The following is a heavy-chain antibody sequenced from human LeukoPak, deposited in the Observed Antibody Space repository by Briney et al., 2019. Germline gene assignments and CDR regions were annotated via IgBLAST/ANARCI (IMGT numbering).Heavy chain of an antibody. D-gene: IGHD6-19*01. CDR3: ARVTIAVTGIGAFDI. J-gene: IGHJ3*02. Sequence: SVKVSCKASGGTFSSYAISWVRQAPGQGLEWMGGITPIFGTANYAQKFQGRVTITTDESTSTAYMGLSSLRSEDTAVYYCARVTIAVTGIGAFDIWGQGTMVTVSS. V-gene: IGHV1-69*05. CDR2: ITPIFGTA. CDR1: GGTFSSYA.